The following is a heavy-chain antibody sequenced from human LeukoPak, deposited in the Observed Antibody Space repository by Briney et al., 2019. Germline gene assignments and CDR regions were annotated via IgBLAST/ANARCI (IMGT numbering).Heavy chain of an antibody. CDR3: TTKDPYDISAFDI. Sequence: PGGSLRLSCAASGFTFSNAWMSWVRQAPGKGLEWVGRIKSKTDGGTTDYTAPVKGRFTISRDDSKNTLYLQMNSLKTEDTAVYYCTTKDPYDISAFDIWGQGTMVTVSS. D-gene: IGHD3-9*01. V-gene: IGHV3-15*01. CDR2: IKSKTDGGTT. J-gene: IGHJ3*02. CDR1: GFTFSNAW.